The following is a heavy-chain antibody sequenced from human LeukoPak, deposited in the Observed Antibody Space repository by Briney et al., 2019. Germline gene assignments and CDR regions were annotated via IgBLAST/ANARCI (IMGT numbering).Heavy chain of an antibody. CDR3: AGLYTSGSYYGY. D-gene: IGHD3-10*01. CDR1: GDSISSSNYY. CDR2: FYYSGST. V-gene: IGHV4-39*01. Sequence: KPSETLSLTCTVSGDSISSSNYYWGWIRQPPGKGLQWIGNFYYSGSTYYNPSLKSRITISVDTSKNQFSLKLSSVTAADTAIYYCAGLYTSGSYYGYWGQGTLVTVSS. J-gene: IGHJ4*02.